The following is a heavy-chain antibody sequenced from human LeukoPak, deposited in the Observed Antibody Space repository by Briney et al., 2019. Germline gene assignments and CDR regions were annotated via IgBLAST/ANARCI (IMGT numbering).Heavy chain of an antibody. Sequence: GGSLRLSCAASGFTFSDYYMSWIRQAPGKGLEWVSYISSSGSTIYYADSVKGRFTISRDNAKNSLYLQMNSLRAEDTAVYYCARDTIHNGKAYCGGDCYSGDAFDIWGQGTMVTVSS. CDR2: ISSSGSTI. J-gene: IGHJ3*02. CDR1: GFTFSDYY. D-gene: IGHD2-21*01. V-gene: IGHV3-11*04. CDR3: ARDTIHNGKAYCGGDCYSGDAFDI.